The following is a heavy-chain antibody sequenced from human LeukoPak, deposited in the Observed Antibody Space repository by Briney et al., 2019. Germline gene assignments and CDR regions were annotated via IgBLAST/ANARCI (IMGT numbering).Heavy chain of an antibody. CDR3: ARDGTGLMTTVVTAYFDY. Sequence: GGSLRLSCAASGFTFSSYSMNWVRQAPGKGLEWVSSSSSSSSYIYYADSVKGRFTISRDNAKNSLYLQMNGLRAEDTAVYYCARDGTGLMTTVVTAYFDYWGQGTLVTVSS. CDR2: SSSSSSYI. CDR1: GFTFSSYS. V-gene: IGHV3-21*01. J-gene: IGHJ4*02. D-gene: IGHD4-17*01.